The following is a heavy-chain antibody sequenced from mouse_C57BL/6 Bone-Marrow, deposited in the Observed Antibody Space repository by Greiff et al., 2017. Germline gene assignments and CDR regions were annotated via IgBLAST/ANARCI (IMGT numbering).Heavy chain of an antibody. V-gene: IGHV5-4*01. Sequence: EVKLVESGGGLVKPGGSLKLSCAASGFTFSSYAMSWVRQTPEKRLEWVATISDGGSYTYYPDNVKGRFTISRDNAKNNLYLQMSHLKSEDTAMYYCARDSTVVATRYFDYWGQGTTLTVSS. CDR1: GFTFSSYA. CDR2: ISDGGSYT. J-gene: IGHJ2*01. D-gene: IGHD1-1*01. CDR3: ARDSTVVATRYFDY.